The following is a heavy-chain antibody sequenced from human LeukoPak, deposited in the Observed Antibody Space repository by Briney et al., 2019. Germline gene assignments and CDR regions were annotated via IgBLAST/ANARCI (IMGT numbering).Heavy chain of an antibody. CDR1: GFTFSNYA. D-gene: IGHD3-10*01. Sequence: PGGSLRLSCAASGFTFSNYAMSWVRQAPGRGLEWVSAISGSGDNTYYADSVKGRFTVSRDNAKNTLYVQMKSLRAEDTAVYYCTTYGSGRNFDYWGQGTLVTVSS. CDR3: TTYGSGRNFDY. CDR2: ISGSGDNT. V-gene: IGHV3-23*01. J-gene: IGHJ4*02.